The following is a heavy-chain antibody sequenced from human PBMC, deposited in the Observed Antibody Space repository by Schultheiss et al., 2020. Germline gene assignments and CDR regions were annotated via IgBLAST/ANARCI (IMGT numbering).Heavy chain of an antibody. CDR2: ISWNSGSI. CDR3: ARVSSGWQGYFDY. J-gene: IGHJ4*02. D-gene: IGHD6-25*01. V-gene: IGHV3-23*01. Sequence: GGSLRLSCAASGFTFSSYAMSWVRQAPGKGLEWVSGISWNSGSIGYADSVKGRFTISRDNSKSTVYLQMNSLRAEDTAVYYCARVSSGWQGYFDYWGQGTLVTVSS. CDR1: GFTFSSYA.